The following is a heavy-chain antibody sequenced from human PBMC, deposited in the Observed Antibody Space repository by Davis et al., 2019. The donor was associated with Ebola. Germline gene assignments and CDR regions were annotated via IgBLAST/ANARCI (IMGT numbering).Heavy chain of an antibody. V-gene: IGHV3-74*01. J-gene: IGHJ5*02. CDR2: INGDATIT. CDR3: ARVATDWFDP. Sequence: PGGSLRLSCAASGFTFSSYWMHWVRQTPGTGRVWVSNINGDATITNYADSVKGRLTISRDNAKNTLYLQMNSLRVEDAGLYFCARVATDWFDPWGQGTLVTVSS. CDR1: GFTFSSYW.